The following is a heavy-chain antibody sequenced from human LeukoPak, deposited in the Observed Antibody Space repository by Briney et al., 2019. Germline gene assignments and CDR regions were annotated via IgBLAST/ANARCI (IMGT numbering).Heavy chain of an antibody. J-gene: IGHJ4*02. CDR1: GGSFSGYY. Sequence: SETLSLTCAVYGGSFSGYYWSWIRQAPGKGLEWIGEINHSGSTNYNPSLKSRVTISVDTSKNQFSLKLSSVTAADTAVYYCASRSRGLFDYWRQGTLVTVSS. CDR3: ASRSRGLFDY. CDR2: INHSGST. D-gene: IGHD3-16*02. V-gene: IGHV4-34*01.